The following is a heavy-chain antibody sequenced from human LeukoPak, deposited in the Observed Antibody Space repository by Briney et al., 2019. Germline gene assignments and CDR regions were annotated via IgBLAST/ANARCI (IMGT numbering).Heavy chain of an antibody. J-gene: IGHJ4*02. CDR3: ARGPNSNWSGLDF. D-gene: IGHD6-6*01. V-gene: IGHV3-74*01. CDR2: ISPTGSTT. CDR1: GFSFSGHW. Sequence: GGSLRLSCTASGFSFSGHWMHWARQLPGKGLVWASRISPTGSTTSYADSVKGRFTVSRDNAKNTLYLQVNNLRAEDTAVYYCARGPNSNWSGLDFWGQGTLLTVSS.